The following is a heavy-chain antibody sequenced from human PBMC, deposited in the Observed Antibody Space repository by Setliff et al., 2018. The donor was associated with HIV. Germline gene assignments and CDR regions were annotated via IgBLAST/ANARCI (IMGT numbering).Heavy chain of an antibody. J-gene: IGHJ3*02. CDR2: IIPILGIA. Sequence: GASVKVSCKASRGTFSSYAISWVRQAPGQGLEWMGGIIPILGIANYAQKFQGRVTITADESTSTAYMELSSLRSEDTAVYYCARVRILDYYDSSGSDAFDIWGQGTMVTVSS. CDR3: ARVRILDYYDSSGSDAFDI. D-gene: IGHD3-22*01. V-gene: IGHV1-69*10. CDR1: RGTFSSYA.